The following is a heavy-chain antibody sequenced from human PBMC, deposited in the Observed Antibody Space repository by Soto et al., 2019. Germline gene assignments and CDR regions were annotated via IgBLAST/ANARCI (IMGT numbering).Heavy chain of an antibody. CDR3: AKVTKRAAAGRYEYYKYGMDV. V-gene: IGHV3-23*01. J-gene: IGHJ6*02. CDR1: GFAFSTYA. Sequence: GESLRLSCAAAGFAFSTYAMTWVRQAPGKGLEWVSVISGSGGSSYYAASVKGRFTISRDNSKNTLFLQMNGLRAEDTAVYYCAKVTKRAAAGRYEYYKYGMDVWGQGTTVNVSS. D-gene: IGHD6-13*01. CDR2: ISGSGGSS.